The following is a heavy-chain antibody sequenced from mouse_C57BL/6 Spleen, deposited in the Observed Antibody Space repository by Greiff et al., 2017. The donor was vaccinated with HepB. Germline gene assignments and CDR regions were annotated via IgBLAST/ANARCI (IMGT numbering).Heavy chain of an antibody. CDR1: GYTFTSYW. D-gene: IGHD1-1*01. V-gene: IGHV1-69*01. Sequence: QVQLKQPGAELVMPGASVKLSCKASGYTFTSYWMHWVKQRPGQGLEWIGEIDPSDSYTNYNQKFKGKSTLTVDKSSSTAYMQLSSLTSEDSAVYYCARRGYYYGSSYYAMDYWGQGTSVTVSS. CDR2: IDPSDSYT. J-gene: IGHJ4*01. CDR3: ARRGYYYGSSYYAMDY.